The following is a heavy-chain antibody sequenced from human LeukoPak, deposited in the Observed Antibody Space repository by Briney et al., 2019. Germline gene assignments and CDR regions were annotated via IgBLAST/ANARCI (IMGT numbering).Heavy chain of an antibody. V-gene: IGHV1-18*04. CDR1: GYTLTKYG. CDR2: ISGYNGNT. D-gene: IGHD3-10*01. CDR3: GRDYYYGTSGAYNFGIDV. J-gene: IGHJ6*02. Sequence: GASVKVSSQASGYTLTKYGISWVRQAPGQGPEWMGWISGYNGNTNYAQKLQGRVTIPTDTSTRTAYMEVRDLKSDDTAVYYCGRDYYYGTSGAYNFGIDVWGQGTTVTVSS.